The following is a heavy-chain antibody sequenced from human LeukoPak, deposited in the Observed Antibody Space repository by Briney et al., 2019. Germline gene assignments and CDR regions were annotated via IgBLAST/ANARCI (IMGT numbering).Heavy chain of an antibody. V-gene: IGHV4-34*01. CDR3: ARGGSSWYRVWFDP. CDR1: GGSFSGYY. D-gene: IGHD6-13*01. J-gene: IGHJ5*02. Sequence: SETLSLTCAVYGGSFSGYYWSWIRQPPGKGLEWIGEISDSGTTNINPSLRRRVSLSIDTSKNQFSLDMRSMTAADTAVYYCARGGSSWYRVWFDPWGQGTLVTVSS. CDR2: ISDSGTT.